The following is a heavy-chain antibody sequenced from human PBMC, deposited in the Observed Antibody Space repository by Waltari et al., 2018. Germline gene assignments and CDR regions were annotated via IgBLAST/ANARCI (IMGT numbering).Heavy chain of an antibody. Sequence: QVQLRESGPGVLKPSETLSLICVVSGDTLPGHDSRWVRQSPGKGLEWMGCINGRQMSHYTYNPSLKSRLNISLDTSNHQFSLKMTSVTAADSAVYFCARTSASGGYWGPGTVVTVSS. V-gene: IGHV4-4*09. CDR3: ARTSASGGY. D-gene: IGHD3-10*01. CDR1: GDTLPGHD. J-gene: IGHJ4*02. CDR2: INGRQMS.